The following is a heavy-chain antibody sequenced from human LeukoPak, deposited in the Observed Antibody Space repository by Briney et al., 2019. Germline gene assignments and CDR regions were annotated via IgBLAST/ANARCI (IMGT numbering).Heavy chain of an antibody. V-gene: IGHV4-30-2*01. Sequence: SETLSLTCTVSGGSISSGTYYWSWIRQPPGKGLEWIGYTSHSGSTYYNPSLKSRVTISVDRSKNQFSLKLSSVTAADTAVYYCAMALGNGSHDFWGQGTLVTVSS. CDR2: TSHSGST. D-gene: IGHD1-26*01. CDR3: AMALGNGSHDF. J-gene: IGHJ4*02. CDR1: GGSISSGTYY.